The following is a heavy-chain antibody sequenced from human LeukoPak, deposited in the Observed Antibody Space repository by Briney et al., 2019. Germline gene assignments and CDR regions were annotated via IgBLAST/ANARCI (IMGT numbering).Heavy chain of an antibody. CDR3: ARASPGSSWYKSIDY. CDR1: GYTFTGYY. CDR2: INPNSGGT. Sequence: ASVTVSCKASGYTFTGYYMHWVRQAPGQGLEWMGWINPNSGGTNYAQKFQGRVTMTRNTSISTAYMELSSLRSEDTAVYYCARASPGSSWYKSIDYWGQGTLVTVSS. V-gene: IGHV1-2*02. J-gene: IGHJ4*02. D-gene: IGHD6-13*01.